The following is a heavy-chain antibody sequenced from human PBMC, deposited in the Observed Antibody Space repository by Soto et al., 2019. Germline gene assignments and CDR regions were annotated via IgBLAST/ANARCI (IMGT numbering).Heavy chain of an antibody. D-gene: IGHD4-17*01. J-gene: IGHJ4*02. Sequence: QVQLVESGGGVVQPGRSLRLSCAASGFTFSTYAMHWVRQAPGKGLEWVAVISYDGSNKYYADSVKGRFTISRDNSKNTLYLLMNSLRAEDTAVYYCAREYGDRGETFDLWGQGTLVTVSS. CDR1: GFTFSTYA. CDR3: AREYGDRGETFDL. V-gene: IGHV3-30-3*01. CDR2: ISYDGSNK.